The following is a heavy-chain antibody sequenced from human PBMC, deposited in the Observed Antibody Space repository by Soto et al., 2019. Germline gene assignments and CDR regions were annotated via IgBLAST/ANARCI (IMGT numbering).Heavy chain of an antibody. Sequence: GGSLRLSCAASGFTFSSYAMSWVRQAPGKGLEWVSAISGSGGSTYYADSAKGRFTISRDNSKNTLYLQMNSLRAEDTAVYYCAKAQLDIVVVVAASAVFDYWGQGTLVTVSS. CDR2: ISGSGGST. CDR3: AKAQLDIVVVVAASAVFDY. J-gene: IGHJ4*02. V-gene: IGHV3-23*01. CDR1: GFTFSSYA. D-gene: IGHD2-15*01.